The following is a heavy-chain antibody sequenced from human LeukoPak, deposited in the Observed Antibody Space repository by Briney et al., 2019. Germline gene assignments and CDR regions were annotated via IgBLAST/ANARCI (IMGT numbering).Heavy chain of an antibody. D-gene: IGHD2-8*01. CDR3: ARDQIVLMVYGTDYYFDY. CDR2: ISAYNDNT. J-gene: IGHJ4*02. CDR1: GYTFTSYG. V-gene: IGHV1-18*01. Sequence: ASVKVSCKASGYTFTSYGISWVRQAPGQGLEWMGWISAYNDNTNYAQKLQGRVTMTTDTSTSTAYMELRSLRSDDTAVYYCARDQIVLMVYGTDYYFDYWGQGTLVTVSS.